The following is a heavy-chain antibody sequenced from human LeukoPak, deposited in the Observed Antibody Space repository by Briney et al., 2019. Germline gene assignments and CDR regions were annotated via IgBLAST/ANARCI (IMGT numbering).Heavy chain of an antibody. V-gene: IGHV3-21*01. D-gene: IGHD1-26*01. Sequence: PGGSLRLSCAASGFTFSTFAMIWVRQPPGKGLEWVSSIFPSGGEIHYADSVKGRFTISRDNAKNSLYLQMNSLRAEDTAVYYCARFSIVGAIDAFDIWGQGTMVTVSS. CDR1: GFTFSTFA. CDR2: IFPSGGEI. CDR3: ARFSIVGAIDAFDI. J-gene: IGHJ3*02.